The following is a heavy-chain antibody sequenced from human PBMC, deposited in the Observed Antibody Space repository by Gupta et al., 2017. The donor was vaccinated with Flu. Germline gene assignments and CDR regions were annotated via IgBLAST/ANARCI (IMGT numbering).Heavy chain of an antibody. V-gene: IGHV1-69*01. Sequence: VRQAPGQGLEWMGGIIPIFGTANYAQKFQGRVTITADESTSTAYMELSSLRSEDTAVYYCARGASGSYWFDPWGQGTLVTVSS. D-gene: IGHD1-26*01. CDR3: ARGASGSYWFDP. CDR2: IIPIFGTA. J-gene: IGHJ5*02.